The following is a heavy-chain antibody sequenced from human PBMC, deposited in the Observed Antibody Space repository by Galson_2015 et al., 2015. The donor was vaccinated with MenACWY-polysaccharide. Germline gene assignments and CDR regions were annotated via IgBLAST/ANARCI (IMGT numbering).Heavy chain of an antibody. V-gene: IGHV4-39*02. CDR2: TSHTGST. Sequence: ETLSLTCTVSGGSIRTETYFWGWIRQPPGKGLEWIGTTSHTGSTYYNPSLKGRVAFSTDTSNNHFSLTVTSVTAADTAVYYCARRRKRVAGEFDYWGQGTLVTVSS. D-gene: IGHD6-19*01. CDR1: GGSIRTETYF. CDR3: ARRRKRVAGEFDY. J-gene: IGHJ4*02.